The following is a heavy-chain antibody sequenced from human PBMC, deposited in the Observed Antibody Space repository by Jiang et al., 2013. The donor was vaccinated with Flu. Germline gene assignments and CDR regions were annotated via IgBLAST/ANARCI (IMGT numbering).Heavy chain of an antibody. V-gene: IGHV1-2*04. CDR2: INPNSGGT. J-gene: IGHJ4*02. D-gene: IGHD3-22*01. Sequence: AEVKKPGASVKVSCKASGYTFTGYYMHWVRQAPGQGLEWMGWINPNSGGTNYAQKFQGWVTMTRDTSISTAYMELSRLRSDDTAVYYCARAGKSSSGYYSDYWGQGTLVTVSS. CDR3: ARAGKSSSGYYSDY. CDR1: GYTFTGYY.